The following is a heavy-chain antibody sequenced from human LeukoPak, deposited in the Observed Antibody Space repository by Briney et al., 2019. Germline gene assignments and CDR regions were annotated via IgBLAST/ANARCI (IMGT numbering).Heavy chain of an antibody. Sequence: ASVKVSCKASGGTFSNYAFTWVRQAPGQGLEWVGRLIPLFGITNYAQKFEGRVTITADKSTSTAYMELNSLRSEDTAVYLCASQFTPLSGMDVWGQGTTVTVSS. D-gene: IGHD2-15*01. CDR2: LIPLFGIT. V-gene: IGHV1-69*04. J-gene: IGHJ6*02. CDR1: GGTFSNYA. CDR3: ASQFTPLSGMDV.